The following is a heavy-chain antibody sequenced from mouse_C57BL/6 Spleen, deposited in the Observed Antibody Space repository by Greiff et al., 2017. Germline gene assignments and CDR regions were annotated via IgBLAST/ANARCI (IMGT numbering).Heavy chain of an antibody. J-gene: IGHJ3*01. CDR1: GFTFSSYA. Sequence: EVKLVQSGGGLVKPGGSLKLSCAASGFTFSSYAMSWVRQTPEQRLEWVATISDGGSYTYYPDNVKGRFTISKDNAKNNLYLQMSHLKSEDTAMYYCARDRNDDYDEVFAYWGQGTLVTVSA. CDR2: ISDGGSYT. V-gene: IGHV5-4*01. CDR3: ARDRNDDYDEVFAY. D-gene: IGHD2-4*01.